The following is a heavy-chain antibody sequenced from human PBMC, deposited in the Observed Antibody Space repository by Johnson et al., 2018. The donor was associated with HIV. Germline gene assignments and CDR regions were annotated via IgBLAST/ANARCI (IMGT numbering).Heavy chain of an antibody. Sequence: VQLVESGGGVVQPGRSLRLSCAASGFTFSSYDMHWVRQAPGKGMDWVAFIRYDGSNKYYPGSVKGRFTISRDNSKNTLYLQMNSLRAEDTAVYYCAKGWEGVTSGDAFDIWGQGTMVTVSS. J-gene: IGHJ3*02. D-gene: IGHD2-21*02. CDR1: GFTFSSYD. CDR3: AKGWEGVTSGDAFDI. V-gene: IGHV3-30*02. CDR2: IRYDGSNK.